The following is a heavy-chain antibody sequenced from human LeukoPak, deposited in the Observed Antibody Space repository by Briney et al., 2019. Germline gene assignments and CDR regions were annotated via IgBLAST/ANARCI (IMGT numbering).Heavy chain of an antibody. CDR1: GGSISSSSYY. Sequence: PSETLSLTCTVSGGSISSSSYYWGWIRQPPGKGLEWIGGIYYSGSTYYNPSLKSRVTISVDTSKNQFSLKLSSVTAADTAVYYCARLQRRSSSSWYHGYYYYMDVWGKGTTVTVSS. CDR3: ARLQRRSSSSWYHGYYYYMDV. D-gene: IGHD6-13*01. V-gene: IGHV4-39*01. J-gene: IGHJ6*03. CDR2: IYYSGST.